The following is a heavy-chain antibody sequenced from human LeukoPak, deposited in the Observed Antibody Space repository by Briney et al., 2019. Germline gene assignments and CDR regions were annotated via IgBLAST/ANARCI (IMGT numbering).Heavy chain of an antibody. D-gene: IGHD2-2*01. V-gene: IGHV3-11*05. CDR3: ARELGTSRGFDI. CDR2: ISGAEHDA. CDR1: GFILSDYF. Sequence: GGSLRLSCAASGFILSDYFMAWIRQSPGKGLERISSISGAEHDARYADSVRGRFTMFRDDGKNALYLQMNSLTAEETAIYYCARELGTSRGFDIWGQGTMVTVSS. J-gene: IGHJ3*02.